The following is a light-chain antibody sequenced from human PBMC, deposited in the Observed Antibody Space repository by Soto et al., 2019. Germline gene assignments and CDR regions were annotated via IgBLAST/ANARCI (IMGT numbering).Light chain of an antibody. CDR3: QQHGFSPRT. Sequence: EIVLTQSPDTLSLSPGERATLSCRASQSVTSSYLAWYQHKPGHAPRLLIYGASLRATGIPDRFSGSASGTDFSLTISRLEPEDFAVYYCQQHGFSPRTFGPGTRVEIK. V-gene: IGKV3-20*01. J-gene: IGKJ1*01. CDR2: GAS. CDR1: QSVTSSY.